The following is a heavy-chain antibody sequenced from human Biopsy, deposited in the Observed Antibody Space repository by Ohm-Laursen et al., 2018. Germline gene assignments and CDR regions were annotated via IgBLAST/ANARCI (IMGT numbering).Heavy chain of an antibody. CDR2: INHSGRT. V-gene: IGHV4-34*01. CDR3: VRGHKYQLVNAFYYYSYGLDV. Sequence: GTLSLTCAVYGGSFSGYYWNWIRQPPGKGLEWIGEINHSGRTNCSPPLKRRVTVSVDTSKNQFSLKLSSVTAADTAVYYCVRGHKYQLVNAFYYYSYGLDVWGQGTTVTVSS. D-gene: IGHD2-2*01. CDR1: GGSFSGYY. J-gene: IGHJ6*02.